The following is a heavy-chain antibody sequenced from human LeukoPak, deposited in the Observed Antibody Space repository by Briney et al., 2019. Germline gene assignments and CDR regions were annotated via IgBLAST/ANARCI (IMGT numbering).Heavy chain of an antibody. CDR1: GYIFTTYW. V-gene: IGHV5-51*01. J-gene: IGHJ4*02. CDR2: IYPGDSDT. CDR3: ARPKYSSGWYGLDY. D-gene: IGHD6-19*01. Sequence: GESLKISCKASGYIFTTYWIGWVRQMPGKGLEWMGIIYPGDSDTRYSPSFQGQVTISADKSISTAYLQWSSLKASDTAMYYCARPKYSSGWYGLDYWGQGTLVTVSS.